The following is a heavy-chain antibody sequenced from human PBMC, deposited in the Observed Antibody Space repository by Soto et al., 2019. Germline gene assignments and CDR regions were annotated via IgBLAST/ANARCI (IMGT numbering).Heavy chain of an antibody. J-gene: IGHJ5*02. CDR3: ARDLLGYEASPWFDP. CDR2: IWYDGSNK. CDR1: GFTFSSYG. V-gene: IGHV3-33*01. D-gene: IGHD5-12*01. Sequence: GGSLRLSCAASGFTFSSYGMHWVRQAPGKGLEWVAVIWYDGSNKYYADSVKGRFTISRDNSKNTLYLQMNSLRAEDTAVYYCARDLLGYEASPWFDPWGQGTLVTVSS.